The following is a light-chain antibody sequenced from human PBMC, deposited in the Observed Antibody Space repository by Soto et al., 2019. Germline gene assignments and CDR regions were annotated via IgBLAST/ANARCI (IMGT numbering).Light chain of an antibody. CDR3: QQSFSVPQFT. CDR2: AAS. CDR1: QSISIY. J-gene: IGKJ4*01. V-gene: IGKV1-39*01. Sequence: DIQMTQSPSSLSASVGDRVTITCRASQSISIYLNWYQQKPGKAPKLLIYAASSLQSGVPSRFSGSGSGTDFTLTISSLQPEDFATDYCQQSFSVPQFTFGGGSKVEIK.